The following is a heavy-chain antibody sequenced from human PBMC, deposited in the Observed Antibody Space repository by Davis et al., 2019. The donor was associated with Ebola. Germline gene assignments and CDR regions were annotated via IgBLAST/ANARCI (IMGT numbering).Heavy chain of an antibody. V-gene: IGHV5-51*01. CDR2: IYPGDSDT. Sequence: GESLKISCETSGYSFTSYWIGWVRQMPGKGLEWMGIIYPGDSDTRYSPSFQGQVTISADKSISTAYLQWSSLKASDTAMYYCARPREPNWGPVAFDIWGQGTMVTVSS. J-gene: IGHJ3*02. CDR3: ARPREPNWGPVAFDI. D-gene: IGHD7-27*01. CDR1: GYSFTSYW.